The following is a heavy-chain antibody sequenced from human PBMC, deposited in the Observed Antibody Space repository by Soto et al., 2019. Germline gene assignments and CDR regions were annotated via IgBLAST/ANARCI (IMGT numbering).Heavy chain of an antibody. CDR3: ARHKGGYYSGVDV. V-gene: IGHV4-39*01. D-gene: IGHD3-16*01. J-gene: IGHJ6*02. CDR1: GGSISSNSYY. Sequence: QLQLQESGPGLVKPSETLSLTCTVSGGSISSNSYYWAWIRQPPGKGLEWIGNIYYSGTTYYNPSLTSRVTISVDTAKSQFSLKLSSVTAADTAVYYCARHKGGYYSGVDVWGQGTTVTVSS. CDR2: IYYSGTT.